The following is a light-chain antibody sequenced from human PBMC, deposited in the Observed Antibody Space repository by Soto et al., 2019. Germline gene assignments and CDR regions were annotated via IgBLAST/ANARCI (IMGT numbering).Light chain of an antibody. CDR3: QQRSNWPPYT. Sequence: EIVLTQSPATLSLSPGERATLSCRASQSVSSYLAWYQQKPGQAPRLLIYDASNRATGIPARFSGSGSGTDFTVTISILEPEDFAVYYCQQRSNWPPYTFGQGTKLEIE. CDR1: QSVSSY. CDR2: DAS. J-gene: IGKJ2*01. V-gene: IGKV3-11*01.